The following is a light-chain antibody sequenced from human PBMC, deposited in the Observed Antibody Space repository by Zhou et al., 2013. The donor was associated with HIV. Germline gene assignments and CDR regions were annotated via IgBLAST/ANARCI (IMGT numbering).Light chain of an antibody. V-gene: IGKV3-20*01. Sequence: EIVLTQSPGTLSLSPGERATLSCRASQTIPLSLLAWYQQRPGQAPRLVMYGASSRARGIPDRFSGSGSGTDFALTISRLEPEDFAVYYCQHYGSSPLLTFGGGTKVEIK. J-gene: IGKJ4*01. CDR3: QHYGSSPLLT. CDR2: GAS. CDR1: QTIPLSL.